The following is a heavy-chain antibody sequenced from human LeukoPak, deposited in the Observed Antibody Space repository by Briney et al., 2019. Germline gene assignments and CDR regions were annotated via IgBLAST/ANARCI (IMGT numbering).Heavy chain of an antibody. CDR3: ARDVPVVVPAASYYYYGMDV. Sequence: ASVKVSCKASRYTFTAYYFHWVRQAPGQGLEWMGRINPNSGGTNYAQKLQGRVTMTTDTSTSTAYMELRSLRSDDTAVYYCARDVPVVVPAASYYYYGMDVWGQGTTVTVSS. CDR2: INPNSGGT. J-gene: IGHJ6*02. CDR1: RYTFTAYY. V-gene: IGHV1-2*06. D-gene: IGHD2-2*01.